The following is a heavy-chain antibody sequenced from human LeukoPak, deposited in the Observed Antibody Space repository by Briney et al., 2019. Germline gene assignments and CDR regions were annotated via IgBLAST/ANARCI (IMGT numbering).Heavy chain of an antibody. J-gene: IGHJ5*02. CDR3: ATMTTFDP. CDR2: VDPEDGET. CDR1: GYTFTDYY. D-gene: IGHD4-11*01. Sequence: ASVKVSCKAFGYTFTDYYIHWVKEAPGKGLEWMGRVDPEDGETTYAEKFQGRVTITADTSTDTAYMELNNLRSEDTAVYYCATMTTFDPWGQGTLVTVSP. V-gene: IGHV1-69-2*01.